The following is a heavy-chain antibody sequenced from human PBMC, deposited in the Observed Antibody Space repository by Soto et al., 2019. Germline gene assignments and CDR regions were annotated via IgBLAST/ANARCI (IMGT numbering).Heavy chain of an antibody. CDR3: ARGPIAARRNWFDP. J-gene: IGHJ5*02. Sequence: KPSETLSLTCAVSGGSISSGGYSWSWIRQPPGKGLEWIGYIYHSGSTYYNPSLKSRVTISVDRSKNQFSLKLSSVAAADTAVYYCARGPIAARRNWFDPWGQGTLVTVSS. V-gene: IGHV4-30-2*01. CDR1: GGSISSGGYS. D-gene: IGHD6-6*01. CDR2: IYHSGST.